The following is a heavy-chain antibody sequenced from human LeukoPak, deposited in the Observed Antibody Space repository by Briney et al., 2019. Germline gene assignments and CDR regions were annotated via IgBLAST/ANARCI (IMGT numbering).Heavy chain of an antibody. CDR2: IRYDGSNK. CDR3: AKAPPHYYGSGSYDY. J-gene: IGHJ4*02. Sequence: GGSLRLSCAASGFTFSNYGMHWVRQAPGKGLEWVTFIRYDGSNKYYADSVKGRFTISRDNPKNTLYLQMNSLRAEDTAAYYCAKAPPHYYGSGSYDYWGQGTLVTVSS. CDR1: GFTFSNYG. D-gene: IGHD3-10*01. V-gene: IGHV3-30*02.